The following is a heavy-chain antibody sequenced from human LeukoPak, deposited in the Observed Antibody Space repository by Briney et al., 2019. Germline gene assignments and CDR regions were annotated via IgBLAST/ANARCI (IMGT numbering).Heavy chain of an antibody. Sequence: GGSLRLSCAASGFTFSSYGMHWVRQAPGKGLEWVAFIRYDGSNKYYADSVKGRFTISRDNSKNTLYLQMNSLRAEDTAVYYCAKVSPISPSGYLDYWGQGTPVTVSS. J-gene: IGHJ4*02. D-gene: IGHD3-3*01. CDR3: AKVSPISPSGYLDY. V-gene: IGHV3-30*02. CDR2: IRYDGSNK. CDR1: GFTFSSYG.